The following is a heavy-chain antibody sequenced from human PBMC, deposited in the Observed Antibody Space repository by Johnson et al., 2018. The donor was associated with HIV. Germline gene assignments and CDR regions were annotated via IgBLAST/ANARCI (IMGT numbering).Heavy chain of an antibody. D-gene: IGHD3-10*01. CDR1: GFTFFDYY. V-gene: IGHV3-11*04. Sequence: QVQLVESGGGLVKPGGSLRLSCAAFGFTFFDYYMSWIRQAPGKGLEWVSYITSTGITVYYAASVKGRFTISRDNAKNSVYLQMNSLEAEDTAGYYCAGAPEVRGVDAFDVWGQGTVVTVSS. CDR3: AGAPEVRGVDAFDV. J-gene: IGHJ3*01. CDR2: ITSTGITV.